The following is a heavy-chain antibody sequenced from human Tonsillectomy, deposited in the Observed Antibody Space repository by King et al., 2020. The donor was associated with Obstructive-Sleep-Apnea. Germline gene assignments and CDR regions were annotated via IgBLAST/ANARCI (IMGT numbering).Heavy chain of an antibody. V-gene: IGHV3-23*04. D-gene: IGHD4-17*01. Sequence: VQLVESGGGLVQPGGSLRLSCAASGFNFSSYAMSWVRQAPGKGLEWVSAISGSGGSTYYADSVKGRFTISRDNSKNTLYLQMNSLRAEDTAVYYCAKVLPARSTTVSPHWYFDLWGRGTLVTVSS. CDR1: GFNFSSYA. CDR2: ISGSGGST. CDR3: AKVLPARSTTVSPHWYFDL. J-gene: IGHJ2*01.